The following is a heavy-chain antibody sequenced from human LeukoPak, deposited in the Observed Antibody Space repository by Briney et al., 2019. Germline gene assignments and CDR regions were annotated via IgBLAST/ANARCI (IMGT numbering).Heavy chain of an antibody. Sequence: ASVKVSCKAFGYTFTSNYMHWVRQAPGQGLEWMGIINPSGGSTSYAQKFQGRVTMTRDTSTSTVYMELSSLRSEDTAVYYCARETPFYDSSGYRGDFDYWGQGTLVTVSS. CDR3: ARETPFYDSSGYRGDFDY. D-gene: IGHD3-22*01. J-gene: IGHJ4*02. V-gene: IGHV1-46*01. CDR2: INPSGGST. CDR1: GYTFTSNY.